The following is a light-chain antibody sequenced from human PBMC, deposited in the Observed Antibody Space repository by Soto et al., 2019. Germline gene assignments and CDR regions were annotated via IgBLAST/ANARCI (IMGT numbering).Light chain of an antibody. J-gene: IGLJ1*01. V-gene: IGLV1-40*01. CDR2: GNI. CDR1: SSNIGAGYD. Sequence: QSVLTQPPSVSRAPGQGGTISCTGSSSNIGAGYDVHWYQQRPGTAPKLLIFGNINRPSGVPDRFSGSKSGTSASLAITGLQAEDEGDYYCQSYDSTLSARYVFGTGTKVTVL. CDR3: QSYDSTLSARYV.